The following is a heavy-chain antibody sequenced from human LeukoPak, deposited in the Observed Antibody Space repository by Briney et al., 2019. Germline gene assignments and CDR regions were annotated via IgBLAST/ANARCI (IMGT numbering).Heavy chain of an antibody. Sequence: PGGSLRLSCAASGFTVSSNYMSWVRQAPGKGLEWVSVIYSGGSTYYADSVKGRFTISRDNSKNTLYLQMNSLRAEDTAVYYCAEAREIGSYSLGYYFDYWGQGTLVTVSS. CDR2: IYSGGST. CDR3: AEAREIGSYSLGYYFDY. CDR1: GFTVSSNY. J-gene: IGHJ4*02. V-gene: IGHV3-53*01. D-gene: IGHD1-26*01.